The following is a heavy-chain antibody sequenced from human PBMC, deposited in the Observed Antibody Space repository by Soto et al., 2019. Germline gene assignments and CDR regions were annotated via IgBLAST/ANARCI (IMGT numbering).Heavy chain of an antibody. CDR1: GFSLSNARMG. CDR3: ARIPTGYSSSWYHYFDY. J-gene: IGHJ4*02. D-gene: IGHD6-13*01. V-gene: IGHV2-26*01. CDR2: IFSNDEK. Sequence: QVTLKESGPVLVKPTETLTLTCTVSGFSLSNARMGVGWIRQPPGKALEWLAHIFSNDEKSYSTSLKSRLTISKDTSKSQVVLTMTNMDPVDTATYYCARIPTGYSSSWYHYFDYWGQGTLVTVSS.